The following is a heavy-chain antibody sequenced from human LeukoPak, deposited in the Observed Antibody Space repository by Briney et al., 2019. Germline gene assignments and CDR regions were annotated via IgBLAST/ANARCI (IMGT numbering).Heavy chain of an antibody. J-gene: IGHJ4*02. D-gene: IGHD3-22*01. Sequence: ASVKVSCKVSGYTFSRNTITWVRQAPGQGLEWMGWISVYNGLTNYAQNLQGRVTMTTDTSTNTAYMELRSLRSDDTAVYYCARATTDRNGYYYYFDFWGQGTPVTVSS. V-gene: IGHV1-18*01. CDR2: ISVYNGLT. CDR1: GYTFSRNT. CDR3: ARATTDRNGYYYYFDF.